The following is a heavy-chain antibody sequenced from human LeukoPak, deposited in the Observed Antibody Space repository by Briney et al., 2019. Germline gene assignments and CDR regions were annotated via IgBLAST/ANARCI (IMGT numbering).Heavy chain of an antibody. CDR3: ARGDSSSWKEDAFDI. CDR1: GGSFSDCY. V-gene: IGHV4-34*01. D-gene: IGHD6-13*01. CDR2: INHRGTT. J-gene: IGHJ3*02. Sequence: SETLSLTCAVYGGSFSDCYWNWIRQPPGKGLEWIGEINHRGTTIYNPSLESRVTISLDTSKNHFSLNLSSVTAADTAVYYCARGDSSSWKEDAFDIWGQGTMVTVSS.